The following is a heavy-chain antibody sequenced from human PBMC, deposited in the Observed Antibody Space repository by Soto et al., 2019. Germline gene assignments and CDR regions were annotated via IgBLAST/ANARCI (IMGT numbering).Heavy chain of an antibody. CDR1: GDSISSSNYY. V-gene: IGHV4-39*02. D-gene: IGHD2-15*01. CDR3: ARAAPRYCSGGSCYSGRDY. Sequence: PSENQSLTCTVSGDSISSSNYYWAWIRQPPGQGLECICSTYYSGSTYYNQSLRRTVTIYVTTSKNHFSLKLSSVTAADTAVYYCARAAPRYCSGGSCYSGRDYWGQGIRVTVS. J-gene: IGHJ4*02. CDR2: TYYSGST.